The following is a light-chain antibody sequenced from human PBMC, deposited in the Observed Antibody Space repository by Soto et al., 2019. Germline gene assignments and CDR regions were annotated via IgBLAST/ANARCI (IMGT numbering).Light chain of an antibody. CDR3: QQYNNWLGT. V-gene: IGKV3-20*01. Sequence: EIVLTQSPGTLSLSPGERATLSCRASQSVNTKYLAWYQQKPGQAPRLLISGVSSRATGIPDRFSGSGSGTDFILTISRVEPEDFAVYYCQQYNNWLGTFGQGAKVDIK. CDR1: QSVNTKY. J-gene: IGKJ1*01. CDR2: GVS.